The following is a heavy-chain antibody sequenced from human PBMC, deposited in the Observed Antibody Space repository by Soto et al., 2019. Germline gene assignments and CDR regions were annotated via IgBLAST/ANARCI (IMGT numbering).Heavy chain of an antibody. Sequence: EVQLLESGGGLVQPGGSLGLSCAASGFNFRSTAMSWVRQPPGKGLEWVSAISGAGDSPFYADSVKGRFTISRDNSKNMLYLYINSLRAEDTAMYYCAKGGDYDRDFDSWGQGTPVTVSS. CDR1: GFNFRSTA. CDR3: AKGGDYDRDFDS. D-gene: IGHD2-21*02. V-gene: IGHV3-23*01. CDR2: ISGAGDSP. J-gene: IGHJ4*02.